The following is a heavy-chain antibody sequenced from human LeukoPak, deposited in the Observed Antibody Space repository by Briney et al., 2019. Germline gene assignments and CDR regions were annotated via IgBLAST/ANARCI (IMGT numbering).Heavy chain of an antibody. D-gene: IGHD6-13*01. CDR1: GFTFSNYN. J-gene: IGHJ4*02. CDR2: ITGSSSSI. V-gene: IGHV3-48*01. Sequence: GGSLRLSCAASGFTFSNYNMNWVRQAPGKGLEWISYITGSSSSIYCADSVKGRFTISRDNAKNSLYLQMNSLRAEDTAVYYCAREPTYTSSWYATCDYWGQGTLVTVSS. CDR3: AREPTYTSSWYATCDY.